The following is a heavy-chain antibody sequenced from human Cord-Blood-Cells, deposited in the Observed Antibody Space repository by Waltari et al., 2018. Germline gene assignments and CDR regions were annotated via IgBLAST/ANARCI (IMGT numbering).Heavy chain of an antibody. J-gene: IGHJ4*02. D-gene: IGHD2-2*01. V-gene: IGHV3-48*02. CDR2: ISSSSSTI. Sequence: EVQLVESGGGLVQPGGSLRLSCAASGFTFSSYSMNWVRQAPGQGLEWVSYISSSSSTIYYADSVKGRFTISRDNAKNSLYLQMNSLRDEDTAVYYCARDRVGYCSSTSCYEGDSYFDDWGQGTLVTVSS. CDR3: ARDRVGYCSSTSCYEGDSYFDD. CDR1: GFTFSSYS.